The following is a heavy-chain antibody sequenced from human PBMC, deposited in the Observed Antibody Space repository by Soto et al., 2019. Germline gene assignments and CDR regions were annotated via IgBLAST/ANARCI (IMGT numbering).Heavy chain of an antibody. D-gene: IGHD1-1*01. CDR2: ISYDGSHK. V-gene: IGHV3-30*03. CDR1: GFNFSSYG. J-gene: IGHJ1*01. Sequence: PGGSLRLSCAVSGFNFSSYGMHWVRQAPGKGLGWVAVISYDGSHKASADSVKGRFAISRDNSKNTVSLQMNSLRVEDTAVYHCATGMDNAKIPYWGQGTLVTVSA. CDR3: ATGMDNAKIPY.